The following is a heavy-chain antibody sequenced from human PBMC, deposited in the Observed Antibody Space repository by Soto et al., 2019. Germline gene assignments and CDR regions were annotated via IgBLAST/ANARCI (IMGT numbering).Heavy chain of an antibody. Sequence: QVQLVESGGGVVQPGRSLRLSCAASGFTFSSYGMHWVRQAPGKGLEWVAVISYDGSNKYYADSVKGRFTISRDNSKNTXXLQMNSLRAEDTAVYYCAKVLVPAASYYYYYGMDVWGQGTTVTVSS. CDR2: ISYDGSNK. D-gene: IGHD2-2*01. J-gene: IGHJ6*02. V-gene: IGHV3-30*18. CDR3: AKVLVPAASYYYYYGMDV. CDR1: GFTFSSYG.